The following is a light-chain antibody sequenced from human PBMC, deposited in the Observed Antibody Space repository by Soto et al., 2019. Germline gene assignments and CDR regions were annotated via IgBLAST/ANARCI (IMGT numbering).Light chain of an antibody. CDR3: AAWDDSLNGDVV. Sequence: QSVLTQPPSASGTPGQRVTISCSGSSSNIGRYTVNWYQQLPGTAPKLLIYSNNQRPSGVPDRFSGSKSGTSASLAISGLQSEDEADYYCAAWDDSLNGDVVFGGGTQLTVL. J-gene: IGLJ2*01. CDR2: SNN. CDR1: SSNIGRYT. V-gene: IGLV1-44*01.